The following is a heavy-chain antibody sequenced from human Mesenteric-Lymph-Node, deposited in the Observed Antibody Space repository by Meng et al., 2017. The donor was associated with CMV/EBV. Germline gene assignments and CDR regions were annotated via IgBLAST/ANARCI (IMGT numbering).Heavy chain of an antibody. J-gene: IGHJ6*02. CDR2: ISSSGSTI. CDR3: ARDHWSGPYYYYGMDV. Sequence: GESLKISCAASGFTFSDYYMSWIRQAPGKGLEWVSYISSSGSTIYYADSVKGRFTISRDNAKNSLYLQMNSLRAEDTAVYYCARDHWSGPYYYYGMDVWGQGTTVTVSS. D-gene: IGHD3-3*01. CDR1: GFTFSDYY. V-gene: IGHV3-11*04.